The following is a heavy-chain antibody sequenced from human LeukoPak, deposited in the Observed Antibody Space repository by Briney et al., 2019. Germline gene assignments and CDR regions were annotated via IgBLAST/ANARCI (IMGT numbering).Heavy chain of an antibody. CDR1: GFTFSSYA. V-gene: IGHV3-23*01. CDR2: ISGSGGST. CDR3: AKEGCSGGSCYWRGYYFDY. Sequence: PGGSLRLSCAASGFTFSSYAMSWVRQAPGKGLEWVSAISGSGGSTYYADSVKGRFTISRDNSKNTLYLQMNSLRAEDTAVYYCAKEGCSGGSCYWRGYYFDYWGQGTLVTVSS. D-gene: IGHD2-15*01. J-gene: IGHJ4*02.